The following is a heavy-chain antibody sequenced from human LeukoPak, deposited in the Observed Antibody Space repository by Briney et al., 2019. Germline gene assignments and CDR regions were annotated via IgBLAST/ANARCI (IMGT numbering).Heavy chain of an antibody. Sequence: ASVKVSCKASGYIFTGYYMHWVRQAPRQGLEWVGWINPDNGDTHYAQKFQGRVTMTSDTSITTAYMEVSRLRSDDTAIYYCATEYTTSSTWFDPWGQGTPVTVSS. CDR2: INPDNGDT. D-gene: IGHD6-6*01. CDR3: ATEYTTSSTWFDP. V-gene: IGHV1-2*02. CDR1: GYIFTGYY. J-gene: IGHJ5*02.